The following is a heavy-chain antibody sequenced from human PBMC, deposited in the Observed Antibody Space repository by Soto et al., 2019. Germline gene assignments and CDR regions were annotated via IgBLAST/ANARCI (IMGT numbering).Heavy chain of an antibody. Sequence: QVQLQESGPGLVKPSETLSLICTVSGASLRSGSYYWSWILQPPGKGLEWIGYISHSGRTNYDPSLKSRLTMSVDTSQNQFSLQLNSVTAADTAVYYCSYGSSFDYWGQGTLVTVSS. J-gene: IGHJ4*02. CDR1: GASLRSGSYY. CDR3: SYGSSFDY. V-gene: IGHV4-61*01. D-gene: IGHD3-10*01. CDR2: ISHSGRT.